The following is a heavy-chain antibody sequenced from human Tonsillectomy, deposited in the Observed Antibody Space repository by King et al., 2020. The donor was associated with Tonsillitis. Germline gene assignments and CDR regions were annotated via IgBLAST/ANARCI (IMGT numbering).Heavy chain of an antibody. V-gene: IGHV1-2*02. Sequence: VQLVQSGAEVKKPGASVKVSGNASGYTFTGYYKHWVRQAPGQGHEWMVWINPNSGGPDYATKFQGRVTMTRDTFITTAYMDLSRLRSYDTALYYCARARGGSYLFAYWGQGTLVTVSS. J-gene: IGHJ4*02. CDR2: INPNSGGP. CDR1: GYTFTGYY. CDR3: ARARGGSYLFAY. D-gene: IGHD1-26*01.